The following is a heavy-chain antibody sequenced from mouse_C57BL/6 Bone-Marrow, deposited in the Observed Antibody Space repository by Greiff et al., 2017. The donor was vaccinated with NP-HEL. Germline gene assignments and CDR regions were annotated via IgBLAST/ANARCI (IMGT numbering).Heavy chain of an antibody. Sequence: EVHLVESEGGLVQPGSSMKLSCTASGFPFSDYYMAWVRQVPEKGLEWVANINYDGSSTYYLDSLKSRFILSRDNAKNILYLQMSSLKSEDTASYYCARIYYDYDSGYWYFDVWGTGTTVTVSS. J-gene: IGHJ1*03. CDR1: GFPFSDYY. CDR2: INYDGSST. CDR3: ARIYYDYDSGYWYFDV. V-gene: IGHV5-16*01. D-gene: IGHD2-4*01.